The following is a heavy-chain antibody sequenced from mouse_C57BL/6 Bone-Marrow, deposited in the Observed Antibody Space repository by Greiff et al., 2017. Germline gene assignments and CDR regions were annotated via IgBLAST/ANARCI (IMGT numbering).Heavy chain of an antibody. Sequence: VQLQESGAELVRPGTSVKVSCKASGYAFTNYLIEWVKQRPGQGLEWIGVINPGSGGTNYNEKFKGKATLTADKSSSTAYMQLSSLTSEDSAVYFCARQLSDYWGQGTTLTVSS. CDR1: GYAFTNYL. CDR3: ARQLSDY. V-gene: IGHV1-54*01. CDR2: INPGSGGT. J-gene: IGHJ2*01. D-gene: IGHD1-1*02.